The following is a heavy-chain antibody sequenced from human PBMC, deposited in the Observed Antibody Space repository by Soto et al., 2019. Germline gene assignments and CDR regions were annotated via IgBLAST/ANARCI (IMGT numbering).Heavy chain of an antibody. J-gene: IGHJ4*02. CDR3: AREGGIVGATAADY. V-gene: IGHV4-31*03. CDR1: GGSISSGGYY. Sequence: QVQLQESGPGLVKPSQTLSLTCTVSGGSISSGGYYWSWIRQHPGKGLEWIGYIYYSGSTYYNPSLKSRVTTSVVTSKSQFSLKLSSVTAPDTAVYYCAREGGIVGATAADYWGQGTLVTVSS. D-gene: IGHD1-26*01. CDR2: IYYSGST.